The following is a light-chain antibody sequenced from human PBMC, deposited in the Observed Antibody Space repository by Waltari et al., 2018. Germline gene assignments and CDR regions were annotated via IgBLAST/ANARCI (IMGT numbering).Light chain of an antibody. J-gene: IGKJ2*01. CDR1: PGIGTD. CDR2: AAS. Sequence: EIVMTQSPAILSVSPGAGATLSCRANPGIGTDLAWYQKKPGQAHRPLIYAASTRAPGIPARFTGGGSGTEFTLVINSLQSEDSALYFCQQYRDWYSFGQGTKLEIK. V-gene: IGKV3-15*01. CDR3: QQYRDWYS.